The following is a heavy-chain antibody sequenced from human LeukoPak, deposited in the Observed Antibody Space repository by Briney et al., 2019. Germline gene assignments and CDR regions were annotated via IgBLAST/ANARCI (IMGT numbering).Heavy chain of an antibody. Sequence: PSETLSLTCTVSGGSISSYYWSWIRQPAGKGLEWIGEINHSGSTNYNPSLKSRVTISVDTSKNQFSLKLSSVTAADTAVYYCASLSSSAPVIDYWVQGTLVTVSS. J-gene: IGHJ4*02. CDR1: GGSISSYY. D-gene: IGHD6-6*01. CDR2: INHSGST. V-gene: IGHV4-34*01. CDR3: ASLSSSAPVIDY.